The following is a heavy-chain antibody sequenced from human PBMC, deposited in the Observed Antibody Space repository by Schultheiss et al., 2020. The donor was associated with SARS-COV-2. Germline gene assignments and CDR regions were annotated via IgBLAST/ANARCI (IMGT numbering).Heavy chain of an antibody. J-gene: IGHJ4*02. CDR1: GFTFSSYA. Sequence: GGSLRLSCAASGFTFSSYAMSWVRQAPGKGLEWVSAISGSGGSTYYADSMKGRFTISRDNSKNTLYLQMNSLRTEDTAVYYCAKDFLRGITMVRGAHEYWGQGTLVTVSS. CDR2: ISGSGGST. V-gene: IGHV3-23*01. D-gene: IGHD3-10*01. CDR3: AKDFLRGITMVRGAHEY.